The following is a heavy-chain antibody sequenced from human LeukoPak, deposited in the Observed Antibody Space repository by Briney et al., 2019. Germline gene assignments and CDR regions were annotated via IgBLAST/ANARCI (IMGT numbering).Heavy chain of an antibody. CDR2: IRYDGSNK. CDR3: AKDPLVGRGVYFDY. V-gene: IGHV3-30*02. D-gene: IGHD1-26*01. J-gene: IGHJ4*02. CDR1: GFTFSSYG. Sequence: TGGSLRLSCAASGFTFSSYGMHWVRQAPGKGLEWVAFIRYDGSNKYYADSVKGRFTISRDNSKNTLYLQMNSLRAEDTAVYYCAKDPLVGRGVYFDYSGQGTLVTVSS.